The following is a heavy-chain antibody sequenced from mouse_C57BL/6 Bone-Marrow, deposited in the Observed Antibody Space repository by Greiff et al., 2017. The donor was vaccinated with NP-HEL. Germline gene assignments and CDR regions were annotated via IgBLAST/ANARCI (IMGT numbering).Heavy chain of an antibody. Sequence: VQLQQSGAELVRPGASVKFSCTASGFNFKDDYMHWVKQRPEQGLEWIGWIDPENGDTEYASKFQGKATITADTSSNTAYLQLSSLTSEDTAVYYCTTLYYGNPNYVDYGGQGTTLTVSS. CDR1: GFNFKDDY. CDR2: IDPENGDT. V-gene: IGHV14-4*01. J-gene: IGHJ2*01. D-gene: IGHD2-1*01. CDR3: TTLYYGNPNYVDY.